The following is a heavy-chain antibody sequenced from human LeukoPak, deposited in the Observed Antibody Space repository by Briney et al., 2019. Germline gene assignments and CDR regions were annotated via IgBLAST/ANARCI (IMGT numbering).Heavy chain of an antibody. CDR1: GFTFSSYT. CDR2: ISSYGGTT. D-gene: IGHD6-13*01. Sequence: GGSLRLSCAASGFTFSSYTMHWVRQAPGKGLEYVSAISSYGGTTYYANSVKGRFTISRDNSNNTLYLQMGSLRTEDMAVYYCASQSAAGRHYWGQGTLVTVSS. CDR3: ASQSAAGRHY. J-gene: IGHJ4*02. V-gene: IGHV3-64*01.